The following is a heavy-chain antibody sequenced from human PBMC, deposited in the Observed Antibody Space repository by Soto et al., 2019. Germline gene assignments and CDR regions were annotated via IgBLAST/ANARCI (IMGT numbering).Heavy chain of an antibody. CDR3: PNHPIAAAVNGDFDI. V-gene: IGHV3-23*01. D-gene: IGHD6-13*01. CDR2: ISGSGGSK. CDR1: GFTFSSYA. J-gene: IGHJ3*02. Sequence: EVQLLESGGGLVQPGGSLRLSCAASGFTFSSYAMSWVRQAPGKGLEWVSAISGSGGSKYYADSMKGRFTISRDNSKNTLYLQMKSVRAENTAVYYCPNHPIAAAVNGDFDIWGQGTMVTVSS.